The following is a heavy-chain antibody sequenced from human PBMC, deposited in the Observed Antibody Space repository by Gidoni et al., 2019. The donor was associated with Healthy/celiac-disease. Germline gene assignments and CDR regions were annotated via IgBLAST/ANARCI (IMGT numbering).Heavy chain of an antibody. Sequence: EVQLVESGGGLVKPGGSLRLSFAASGFTFSSYSMNWVRQAPGKGLEWVSSIRSSSSYIYYADSVKGRFTISRDNAKNSLYLQMNSLRAEDTAVYYCATEPFIVGATNDYWGQGTLVTVSS. CDR3: ATEPFIVGATNDY. CDR2: IRSSSSYI. V-gene: IGHV3-21*01. J-gene: IGHJ4*02. CDR1: GFTFSSYS. D-gene: IGHD1-26*01.